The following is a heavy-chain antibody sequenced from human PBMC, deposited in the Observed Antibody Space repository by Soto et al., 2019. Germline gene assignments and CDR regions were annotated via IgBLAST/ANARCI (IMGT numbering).Heavy chain of an antibody. CDR1: GFTFSSYW. D-gene: IGHD1-26*01. CDR3: VRDDVGVGIDY. CDR2: IDSDGNFT. Sequence: EVQLVESGGGLVQPGGSLRLSCAASGFTFSSYWMHWVRQVPGKGLVWVSQIDSDGNFTTYADSVKGRFTISRDKAKNTVDLQMNSLRAEDTAVYYCVRDDVGVGIDYWGLGTLVTVSS. J-gene: IGHJ4*02. V-gene: IGHV3-74*03.